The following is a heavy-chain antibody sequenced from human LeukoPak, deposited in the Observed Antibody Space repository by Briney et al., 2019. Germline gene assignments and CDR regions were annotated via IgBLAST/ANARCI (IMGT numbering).Heavy chain of an antibody. J-gene: IGHJ4*02. CDR3: AKDKHEVVPAADEY. CDR1: GFTFNNYA. D-gene: IGHD2-2*01. V-gene: IGHV3-23*01. CDR2: ISGSASST. Sequence: GGSLRLSSAASGFTFNNYAMSWVRQTPGKGPEWVSGISGSASSTYYTDSVKGRFTISRDNSKNTLYLQMNSLRAEDTALYYCAKDKHEVVPAADEYWGQGTLVTVSS.